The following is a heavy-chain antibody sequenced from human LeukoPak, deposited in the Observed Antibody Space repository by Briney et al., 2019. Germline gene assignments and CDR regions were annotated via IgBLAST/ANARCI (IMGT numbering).Heavy chain of an antibody. Sequence: GESLKISCKGSGYSSTSYGMGSVRQMPAKGLEWMGIIYPGDSDTRYSPSFQGQVTISADKSISTAYLQWSSLKASDTAMYYCAIAPYYYDSSGYYQDAFDIWGQGTMVTVSS. D-gene: IGHD3-22*01. J-gene: IGHJ3*02. CDR3: AIAPYYYDSSGYYQDAFDI. CDR2: IYPGDSDT. CDR1: GYSSTSYG. V-gene: IGHV5-51*01.